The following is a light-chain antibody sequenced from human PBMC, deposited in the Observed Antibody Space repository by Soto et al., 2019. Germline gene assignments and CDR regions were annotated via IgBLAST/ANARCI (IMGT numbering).Light chain of an antibody. CDR2: EVS. CDR1: SSDVGGHNY. CDR3: SSQSSSTDHVL. V-gene: IGLV2-14*01. Sequence: QSVLTQPASVSGSPGQSITISCTGTSSDVGGHNYVSWYQQHPGKAPTLIINEVSHRPSGVSNRFSGSKSGNTASLTISGLQAEDEADFYCSSQSSSTDHVLFGGGTKLTVL. J-gene: IGLJ2*01.